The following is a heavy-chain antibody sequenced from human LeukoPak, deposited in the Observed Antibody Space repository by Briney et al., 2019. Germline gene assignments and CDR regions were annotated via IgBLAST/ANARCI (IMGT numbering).Heavy chain of an antibody. V-gene: IGHV3-33*01. J-gene: IGHJ6*02. CDR1: GFTFSSYG. Sequence: GGSLRLSCAASGFTFSSYGMPWVRQAPGKGLEWVAVIWYDGSNKYYADSVKGRFTISRDNSKNTLYLQMNSLRAEDTAVYYCARDRTIFGVVNYYYGMDVWGQGTTVTVSS. D-gene: IGHD3-3*01. CDR2: IWYDGSNK. CDR3: ARDRTIFGVVNYYYGMDV.